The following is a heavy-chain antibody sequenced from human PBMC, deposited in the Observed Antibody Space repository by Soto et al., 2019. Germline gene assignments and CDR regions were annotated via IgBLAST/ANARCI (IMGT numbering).Heavy chain of an antibody. J-gene: IGHJ6*02. CDR2: ISYDGSNK. D-gene: IGHD1-26*01. Sequence: QVQLVESGGGVVRPGRSLRLSCVASGFTFSSYGMHWVRQAPGKGLEWVAVISYDGSNKYYADSVKGRFTISRDNSKNTLYLQMNSLRAEDTAVYYCAKDVVVGATTGLGDYYYYYGMDVWGQGTTVTVSS. CDR3: AKDVVVGATTGLGDYYYYYGMDV. CDR1: GFTFSSYG. V-gene: IGHV3-30*18.